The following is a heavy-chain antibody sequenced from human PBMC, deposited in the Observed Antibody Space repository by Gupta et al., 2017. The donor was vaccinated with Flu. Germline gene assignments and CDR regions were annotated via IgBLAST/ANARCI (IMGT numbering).Heavy chain of an antibody. Sequence: QVQLQESGPGLVKPSQTLSLTCTVSGGSISSGGYYWSWILQHPGKGLEWIGYIYYSGSTYYNPSLKSRVTISVDTSKNQFSLKLSSVTAADTAVYYCARTVNYYGSGSEYNWFDPWGQGTLVTVSS. CDR3: ARTVNYYGSGSEYNWFDP. D-gene: IGHD3-10*01. CDR2: IYYSGST. J-gene: IGHJ5*02. V-gene: IGHV4-31*03. CDR1: GGSISSGGYY.